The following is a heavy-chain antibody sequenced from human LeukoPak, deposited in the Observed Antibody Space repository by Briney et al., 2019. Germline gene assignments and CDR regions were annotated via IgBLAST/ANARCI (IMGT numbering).Heavy chain of an antibody. V-gene: IGHV1-24*01. CDR2: FDPEDGET. CDR1: GYTLTEFS. Sequence: GASVKVSCKISGYTLTEFSMHWVRQAPGKGLEWMGGFDPEDGETFYAQKFQGRVTMTEDTSTDTACMDLSSLRSEDTAVYYCATDRPGIAVAGKGFHYWGQGTLVTVSS. CDR3: ATDRPGIAVAGKGFHY. D-gene: IGHD6-19*01. J-gene: IGHJ4*02.